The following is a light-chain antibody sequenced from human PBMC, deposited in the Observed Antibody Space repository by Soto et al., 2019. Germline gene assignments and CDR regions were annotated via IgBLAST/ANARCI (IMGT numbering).Light chain of an antibody. Sequence: QSVLTQSSSASASLGSSVKLTWTRSSGHSSYIIAWHQQQPGKAPRYLMKLEGSGSYNKGSGVPDRFSGSSSGADRYLTISNLQFEDEADYYCETWDSNTRVFGGGTKLTVL. CDR2: LEGSGSY. CDR3: ETWDSNTRV. V-gene: IGLV4-60*02. J-gene: IGLJ3*02. CDR1: SGHSSYI.